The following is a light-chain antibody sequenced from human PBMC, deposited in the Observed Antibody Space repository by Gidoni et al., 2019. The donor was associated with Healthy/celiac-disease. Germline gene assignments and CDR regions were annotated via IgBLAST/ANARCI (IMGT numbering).Light chain of an antibody. V-gene: IGKV1-39*01. CDR3: QQSYSTPQT. J-gene: IGKJ3*01. CDR1: QSISSY. CDR2: AAS. Sequence: DIQMTQSPSSLSASVGDRVTITCRASQSISSYLNLYQQKPGKAPKLLLYAASSLQSGVPSRFSGSGSGTDFTLTSSSLQPEDFATYYCQQSYSTPQTFGPGTKVEIK.